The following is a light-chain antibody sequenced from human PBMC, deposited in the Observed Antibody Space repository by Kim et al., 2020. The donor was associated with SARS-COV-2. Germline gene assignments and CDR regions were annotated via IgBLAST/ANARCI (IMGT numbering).Light chain of an antibody. CDR1: SSNSGAGYA. CDR2: GNN. J-gene: IGLJ1*01. CDR3: QSYDSSLSAYV. Sequence: RVTISCTGSSSNSGAGYAVHWYQQLPGAAPKLLIYGNNNRPSGVPDRLSASKSGTSASLAITGLQAEDEADYYCQSYDSSLSAYVFGTGTKVTVL. V-gene: IGLV1-40*01.